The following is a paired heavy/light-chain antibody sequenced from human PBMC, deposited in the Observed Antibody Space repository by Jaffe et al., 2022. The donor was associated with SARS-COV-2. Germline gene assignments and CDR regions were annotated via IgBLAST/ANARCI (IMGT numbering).Heavy chain of an antibody. D-gene: IGHD6-19*01. V-gene: IGHV3-30*18. CDR3: VKDRSTGWYGGLDS. CDR1: GFTFSNYG. Sequence: QVQLVDSGGGVVQPGRSLSLACVASGFTFSNYGMHWVRQASGQGLEWVAIISHDGRDKYYRDSVNGRFTIARDNSKNTLYLQMTSLRTEDTAIYYCVKDRSTGWYGGLDSWGQGTLVTVSS. J-gene: IGHJ4*02. CDR2: ISHDGRDK.
Light chain of an antibody. J-gene: IGKJ5*01. Sequence: DIQMTQSPSSLSASIGDRVTITCRASQAISNYLAWYQQKPGKVPKLLIYAASTLHSGVPSRFSGSGSGTDFTLTISSLQPEDAATYYCQKYNSNLPVTFGQGTRLEIK. CDR3: QKYNSNLPVT. CDR2: AAS. V-gene: IGKV1-27*01. CDR1: QAISNY.